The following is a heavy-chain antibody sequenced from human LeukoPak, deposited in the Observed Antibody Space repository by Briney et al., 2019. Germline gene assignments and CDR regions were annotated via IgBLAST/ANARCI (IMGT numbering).Heavy chain of an antibody. Sequence: QPGGSLRLSCAASGLTVSSDYMAWVRQAPGKGPEWISVIYGGGATYYADSVQGRFTISRDTSNNALYLQMISLRVEDTAVYHCARLLPASRLYLDYWGLGTLVTVSS. D-gene: IGHD6-6*01. CDR3: ARLLPASRLYLDY. CDR2: IYGGGAT. J-gene: IGHJ4*02. V-gene: IGHV3-53*01. CDR1: GLTVSSDY.